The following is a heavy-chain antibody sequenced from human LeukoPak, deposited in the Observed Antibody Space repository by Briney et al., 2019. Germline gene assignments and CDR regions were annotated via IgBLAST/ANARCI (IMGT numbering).Heavy chain of an antibody. CDR2: IYYSGST. D-gene: IGHD3-3*01. CDR3: ARDPGLTM. J-gene: IGHJ4*02. Sequence: SETLSLTCTVSGGSISSHYWSWIRQPPGKGLEWIGYIYYSGSTNYNPSLKSRVTISVDTSKNQFSLKLSSVTAADTAVYYCARDPGLTMWGQGTLVTVSS. V-gene: IGHV4-59*11. CDR1: GGSISSHY.